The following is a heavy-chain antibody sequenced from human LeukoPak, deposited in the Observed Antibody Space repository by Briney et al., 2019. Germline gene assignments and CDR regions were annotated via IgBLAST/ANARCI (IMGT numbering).Heavy chain of an antibody. Sequence: PSETLSLTCTVSGGSISSYYWSWIRQPPGKGLEWIGYIYYSGSTNYNPSLKSRVTISVDTSKNQFSLKLSSVTAADTAVYYCAREGSGNPAYYFDYWGQGTLVTVSS. D-gene: IGHD3-10*01. CDR2: IYYSGST. J-gene: IGHJ4*02. CDR3: AREGSGNPAYYFDY. V-gene: IGHV4-59*01. CDR1: GGSISSYY.